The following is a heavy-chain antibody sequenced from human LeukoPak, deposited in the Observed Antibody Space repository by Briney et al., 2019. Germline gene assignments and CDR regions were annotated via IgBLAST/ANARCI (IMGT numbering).Heavy chain of an antibody. CDR3: AKGDTVFRGGPDY. D-gene: IGHD3-10*01. J-gene: IGHJ4*02. CDR1: GFTFSNFV. V-gene: IGHV3-23*01. CDR2: IGAGGVNT. Sequence: GGSLRLSCAASGFTFSNFVMNWLRQAPGKGLQWVSTIGAGGVNTFYADSVKGRFTISRDDPQDTLYLQLNSLRAEDTAFYYCAKGDTVFRGGPDYWGQGTLVTVSS.